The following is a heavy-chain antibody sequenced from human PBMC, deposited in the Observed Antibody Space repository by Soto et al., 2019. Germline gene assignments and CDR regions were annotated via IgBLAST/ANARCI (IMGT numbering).Heavy chain of an antibody. V-gene: IGHV1-18*01. D-gene: IGHD3-3*01. Sequence: GASVKVSCKASGYTFTIYGISWVRQAPGQGLEWMGWISAYNGNTNYAQKLQGRVTMATDTSTSTAYMELRSLRSDDTAVYYCARVGYDFWSGYYHPFDYWGQGTLVTVSS. CDR3: ARVGYDFWSGYYHPFDY. CDR1: GYTFTIYG. CDR2: ISAYNGNT. J-gene: IGHJ4*02.